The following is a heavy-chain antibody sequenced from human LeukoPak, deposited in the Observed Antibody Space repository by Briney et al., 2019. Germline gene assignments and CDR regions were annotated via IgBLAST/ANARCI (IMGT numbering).Heavy chain of an antibody. D-gene: IGHD2-15*01. Sequence: SETLSLTCTVSGGSISSSSYYWGWIRQPPGKGLEWIGSIYYSGSTYYNPSLKSRVTISVDTSKNQFSLKLSSVTAADTAVYYCARHVRVVVAATRIVGATPFDYWGQGTLVTVSS. CDR2: IYYSGST. J-gene: IGHJ4*02. V-gene: IGHV4-39*01. CDR3: ARHVRVVVAATRIVGATPFDY. CDR1: GGSISSSSYY.